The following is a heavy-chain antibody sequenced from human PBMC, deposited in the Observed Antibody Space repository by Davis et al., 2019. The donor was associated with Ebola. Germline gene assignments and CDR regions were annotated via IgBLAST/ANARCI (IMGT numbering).Heavy chain of an antibody. CDR1: GDSVSSGSAA. V-gene: IGHV6-1*01. J-gene: IGHJ5*02. CDR2: TYYSSKWYY. Sequence: HSQTLSLTCVISGDSVSSGSAAWIWIRQSPSRGLEWLGRTYYSSKWYYDYAVSVRSRMTINTDTSKNQFSLHLNSVTPEDTGVYYCASGWLRGKFDPWGQGTLVTVSS. CDR3: ASGWLRGKFDP. D-gene: IGHD6-19*01.